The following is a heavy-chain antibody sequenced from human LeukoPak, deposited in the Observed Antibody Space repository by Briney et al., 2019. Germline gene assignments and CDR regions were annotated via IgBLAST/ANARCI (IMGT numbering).Heavy chain of an antibody. CDR2: ISGSGGST. J-gene: IGHJ5*02. Sequence: PGGTLSLSCAASGFTFSSYAMSWVREATGKGQEWVSAISGSGGSTYYADSVKGRFAISRDNSKNTLYLQMNSLRAEDTAVYYCGRLHPTDNWFDPWGQGTLVTVSS. D-gene: IGHD4-11*01. V-gene: IGHV3-23*01. CDR1: GFTFSSYA. CDR3: GRLHPTDNWFDP.